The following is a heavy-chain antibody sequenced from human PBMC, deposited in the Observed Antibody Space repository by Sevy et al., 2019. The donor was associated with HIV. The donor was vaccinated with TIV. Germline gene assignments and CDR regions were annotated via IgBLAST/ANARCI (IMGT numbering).Heavy chain of an antibody. D-gene: IGHD3-3*01. V-gene: IGHV3-30-3*01. CDR2: ISYNGNYT. CDR3: ARDAGATNSGDYIWAFDY. CDR1: GFTFSRYA. Sequence: QPGGSLRLSCAASGFTFSRYAMHWVRQAPGKGLEWLGPISYNGNYTYYADSVKGRFTISRDNSKNTLYLQMNSLRAEDTAVYYCARDAGATNSGDYIWAFDYWGQGTLVTVPS. J-gene: IGHJ4*02.